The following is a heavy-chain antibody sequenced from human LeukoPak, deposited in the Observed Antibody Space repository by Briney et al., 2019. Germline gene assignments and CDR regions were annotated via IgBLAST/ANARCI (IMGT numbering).Heavy chain of an antibody. Sequence: SETLSLTCTVSGGSISSGSYCWSWLGQPAGKGREWIGRIYTSGSTNDNPSLKSRVTISVDTSKNQFSLKLSSVTAADTAVYYCARDDYNTQGNDYWGQGTLVTVSS. CDR3: ARDDYNTQGNDY. J-gene: IGHJ4*02. V-gene: IGHV4-61*02. CDR1: GGSISSGSYC. CDR2: IYTSGST. D-gene: IGHD4-11*01.